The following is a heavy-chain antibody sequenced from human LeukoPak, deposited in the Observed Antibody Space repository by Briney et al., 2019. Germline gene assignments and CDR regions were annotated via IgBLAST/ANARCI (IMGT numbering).Heavy chain of an antibody. D-gene: IGHD3-10*01. V-gene: IGHV3-30-3*01. CDR2: ISYDGSNK. CDR3: ARDEELATTLAFGY. Sequence: GGSLRLSCAASGFTFSSYAMHWVRQAPGKGLEWVAVISYDGSNKYYADSVKGRFTISRDNSKNTLYLQMNSLRAEDTAVYYCARDEELATTLAFGYWGQGTLVTVSS. J-gene: IGHJ4*02. CDR1: GFTFSSYA.